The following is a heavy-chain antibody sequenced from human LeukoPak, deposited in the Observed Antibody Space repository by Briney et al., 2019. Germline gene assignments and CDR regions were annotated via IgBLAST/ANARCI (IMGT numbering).Heavy chain of an antibody. D-gene: IGHD3-16*02. J-gene: IGHJ4*02. V-gene: IGHV3-7*01. CDR3: ARMMITFGGVIDAFDY. Sequence: PGGSLRLSCAASGFTFSSYWMSWVRQAPGKGLEWVANIKQDGSEKYYVDSVKGRFTISRDNAKNSLYLQMNSLRAEDTAVYYCARMMITFGGVIDAFDYWGQGTLVTVSS. CDR2: IKQDGSEK. CDR1: GFTFSSYW.